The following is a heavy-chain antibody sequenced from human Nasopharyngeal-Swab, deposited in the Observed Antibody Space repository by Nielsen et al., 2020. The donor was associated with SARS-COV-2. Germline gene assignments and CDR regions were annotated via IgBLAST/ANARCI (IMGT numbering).Heavy chain of an antibody. CDR2: INPNSGGT. CDR1: GYTFTGEY. D-gene: IGHD6-19*01. V-gene: IGHV1-2*06. Sequence: ASVKGSCKASGYTFTGEYMQWVRQAPGQGLEWMGRINPNSGGTNYAQKFQGRVTMTRDTSISTAYMELSRLRSDDTAVYYCARRYSSGSRGGLDYWGQGTLVTVSS. CDR3: ARRYSSGSRGGLDY. J-gene: IGHJ4*02.